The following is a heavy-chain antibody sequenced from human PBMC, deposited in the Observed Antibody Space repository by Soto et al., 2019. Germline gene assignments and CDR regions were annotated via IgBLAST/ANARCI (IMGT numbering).Heavy chain of an antibody. Sequence: QITLKESGPTLVKPTXTLXLTCTFSGXSLSTRGVGVGWIRQPPGKALEWLALIYWDDDKRYSPSLKSRLTITNDTSKNQVVLTMTNMDPLDTATYFCARRRGGAGLIDYWGQGTLVTVSS. J-gene: IGHJ4*02. CDR2: IYWDDDK. V-gene: IGHV2-5*02. D-gene: IGHD1-26*01. CDR1: GXSLSTRGVG. CDR3: ARRRGGAGLIDY.